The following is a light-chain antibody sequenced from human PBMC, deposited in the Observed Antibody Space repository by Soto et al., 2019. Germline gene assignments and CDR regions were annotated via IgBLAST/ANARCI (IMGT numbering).Light chain of an antibody. CDR2: AAY. CDR1: QGMSSY. CDR3: QQVDTSLS. V-gene: IGKV1-9*01. J-gene: IGKJ4*01. Sequence: IQVTQSPSSLSASVGDRITITCRVSQGMSSYLAWYQQKPGKAPKLLIYAAYTLQSGVPSRFSGGGSGPDFTLTISHLQPEDIATYYCQQVDTSLSFGGGTKVEIK.